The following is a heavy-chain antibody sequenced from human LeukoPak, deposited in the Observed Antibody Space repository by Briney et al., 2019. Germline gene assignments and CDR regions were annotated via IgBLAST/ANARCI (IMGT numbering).Heavy chain of an antibody. Sequence: GGSLRLSCVVSGFSLSMYTLHWVRQAPGKGLECVSVASYVGGKKYYADSVKGRFTISRGNSKNTLYLQMNSLRAEDTAVYYCAKDRGSGWYFFYWGQGTLVTVSS. V-gene: IGHV3-30-3*01. CDR1: GFSLSMYT. D-gene: IGHD6-19*01. CDR2: ASYVGGKK. J-gene: IGHJ4*02. CDR3: AKDRGSGWYFFY.